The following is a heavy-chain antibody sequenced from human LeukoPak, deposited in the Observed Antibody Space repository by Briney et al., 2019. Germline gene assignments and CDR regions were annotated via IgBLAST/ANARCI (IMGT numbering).Heavy chain of an antibody. J-gene: IGHJ3*02. CDR1: GFTFSSYD. CDR3: ARDPYYYGSGSLNAFDI. Sequence: PGGSLRLSCAASGFTFSSYDMHWVRQATGKGLEWVSAIGTAGDTYYPGSVKGRFTISRENAKNSLYLQMNSLRAEDTAVYYCARDPYYYGSGSLNAFDIWGQGTMVTVSS. CDR2: IGTAGDT. D-gene: IGHD3-10*01. V-gene: IGHV3-13*01.